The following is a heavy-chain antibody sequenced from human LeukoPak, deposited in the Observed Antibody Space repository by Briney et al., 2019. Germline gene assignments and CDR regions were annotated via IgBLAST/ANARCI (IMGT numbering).Heavy chain of an antibody. Sequence: PGGSLRLSCAASGFTFSSYGMHWVRQAPGKGLEWVAFIRYDGSNKYYADSVKGRFTISRDNSKNTLYLQMNSLRAEDTAVYYCAKAKTWELRCSDYFDYWGQGNLVTVSS. CDR2: IRYDGSNK. J-gene: IGHJ4*02. CDR1: GFTFSSYG. D-gene: IGHD1-26*01. CDR3: AKAKTWELRCSDYFDY. V-gene: IGHV3-30*02.